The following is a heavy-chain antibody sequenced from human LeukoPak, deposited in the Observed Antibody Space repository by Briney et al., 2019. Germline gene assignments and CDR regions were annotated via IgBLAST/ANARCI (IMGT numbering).Heavy chain of an antibody. D-gene: IGHD3-10*01. CDR3: ARWVYYGYYFDY. CDR2: IYYSGST. CDR1: GASVSSGSYY. Sequence: SETLSLTCTVSGASVSSGSYYWSWIRQPPGKGLEWIGYIYYSGSTNYNPSLKSRVTISVDTSKNQFSLKLSSVTAADTAVYYCARWVYYGYYFDYWGQGTLVTVSS. J-gene: IGHJ4*02. V-gene: IGHV4-61*01.